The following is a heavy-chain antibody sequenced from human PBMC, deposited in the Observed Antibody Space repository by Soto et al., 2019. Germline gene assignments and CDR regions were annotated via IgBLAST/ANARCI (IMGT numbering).Heavy chain of an antibody. D-gene: IGHD3-10*01. J-gene: IGHJ4*02. CDR2: ISGSGGST. Sequence: EVQLLESGGGLVQPGGSLRLSCAASGFTFSSYAMSWVRQAPGKGLEWVSAISGSGGSTYYADSVKGRFTISRDNSKNTLYLQMNSVRAEDTAVYYCAKDMVRRVIPPILDYWGQGTLVTVSS. CDR1: GFTFSSYA. V-gene: IGHV3-23*01. CDR3: AKDMVRRVIPPILDY.